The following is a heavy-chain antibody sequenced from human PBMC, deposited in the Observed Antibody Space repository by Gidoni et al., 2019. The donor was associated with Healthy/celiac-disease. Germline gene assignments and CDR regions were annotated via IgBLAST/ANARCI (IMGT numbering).Heavy chain of an antibody. J-gene: IGHJ3*02. V-gene: IGHV3-73*01. Sequence: EVQLVESGGGLVQPGGSLQLSCAASGFTFSGSAMPWVRQASGKGLEWVGRIRSKANSYATAYAASVKGRFTISRDDSKNTAYLQMNSLKTEDTAVYYCTRPVRLGTFDIWGQGTMVTVSS. CDR2: IRSKANSYAT. CDR1: GFTFSGSA. D-gene: IGHD6-19*01. CDR3: TRPVRLGTFDI.